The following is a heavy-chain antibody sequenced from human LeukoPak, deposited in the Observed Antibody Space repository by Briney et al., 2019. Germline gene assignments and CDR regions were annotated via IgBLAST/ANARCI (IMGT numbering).Heavy chain of an antibody. Sequence: GGSLRLSCAASGFTFSSYWMHWVRQAPGKGLEWVSSIASDTTYMKYADSVKGRFSVSRDNAKNSVFLEMKSLRADDTAVYFCARDYYDSSASATFDYWGRGTLVTVSS. D-gene: IGHD3-22*01. CDR1: GFTFSSYW. CDR3: ARDYYDSSASATFDY. V-gene: IGHV3-21*06. CDR2: IASDTTYM. J-gene: IGHJ4*02.